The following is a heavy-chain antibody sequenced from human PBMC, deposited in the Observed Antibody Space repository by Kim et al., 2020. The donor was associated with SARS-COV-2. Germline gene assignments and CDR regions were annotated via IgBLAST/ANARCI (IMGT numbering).Heavy chain of an antibody. CDR3: AREGTVTTSGVFDY. CDR2: IIPIFGTA. V-gene: IGHV1-69*13. J-gene: IGHJ4*02. D-gene: IGHD4-17*01. CDR1: GGTFSSYA. Sequence: SVTVSCKASGGTFSSYAISWVRQAPGQGLEWMGGIIPIFGTANYAQKFQGRVTITADESTSTAYMELSSLRSEDTAVYYCAREGTVTTSGVFDYWGQGTLVTVSS.